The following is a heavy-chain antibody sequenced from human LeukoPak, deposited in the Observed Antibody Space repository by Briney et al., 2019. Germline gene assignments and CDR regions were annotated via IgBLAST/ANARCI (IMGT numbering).Heavy chain of an antibody. V-gene: IGHV5-51*01. CDR3: ARHGIGGCSGGRCFTCFFYSGLDV. Sequence: GESLKISCKASGYSFPEYWIAWVRLVPGKGLEWMGMIFPGESRTTYSPSFQGQVTISADNSISTSYLQWSSLKASDTAMYFCARHGIGGCSGGRCFTCFFYSGLDVWGQGSTVTVSS. CDR2: IFPGESRT. CDR1: GYSFPEYW. J-gene: IGHJ6*02. D-gene: IGHD2-15*01.